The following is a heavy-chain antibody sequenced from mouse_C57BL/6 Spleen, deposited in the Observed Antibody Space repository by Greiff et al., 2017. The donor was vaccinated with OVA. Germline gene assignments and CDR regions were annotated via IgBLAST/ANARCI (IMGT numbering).Heavy chain of an antibody. D-gene: IGHD2-4*01. J-gene: IGHJ4*01. V-gene: IGHV5-12*01. CDR2: ISNGGGST. CDR3: ARQNYDGRYAMDY. CDR1: GFTFSDYY. Sequence: EVMLVESGGGLVQPGGSLKLSCAASGFTFSDYYMYWVRQTPEKRLEWVAYISNGGGSTYYPDTVKGRFTISRDNAKNTLYLQMSRLKSEDTAMYYCARQNYDGRYAMDYWGQGTSVTVSS.